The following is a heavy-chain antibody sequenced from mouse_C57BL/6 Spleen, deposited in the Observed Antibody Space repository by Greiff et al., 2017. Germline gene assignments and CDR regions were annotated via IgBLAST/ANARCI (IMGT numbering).Heavy chain of an antibody. Sequence: EVKLVESGGGLVKPGGSLKLSCAASGFTFSSYAMSWVRQTPEKRLEWVATISDGGSYTYYPDNVKGRFTISRDNAKNNLYLQMSHLKSEDTAMYYCARALRDYYAMDYWGQGTSVTVSS. J-gene: IGHJ4*01. V-gene: IGHV5-4*03. CDR1: GFTFSSYA. D-gene: IGHD6-1*01. CDR2: ISDGGSYT. CDR3: ARALRDYYAMDY.